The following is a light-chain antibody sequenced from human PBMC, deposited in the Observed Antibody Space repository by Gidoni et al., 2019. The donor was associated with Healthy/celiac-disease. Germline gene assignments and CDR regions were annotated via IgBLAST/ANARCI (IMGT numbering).Light chain of an antibody. CDR3: CSYAGTYPHVL. CDR2: AVS. Sequence: QSALTQPRSVSGSPGQSVTISCTGTSSDVGGYNYVPGDQQHPGKPPKLMIYAVSKRPSGVPDRFSGSKSGTPAPLTISGLQAEDEADYSCCSYAGTYPHVLFGGGPKLTVL. V-gene: IGLV2-11*01. J-gene: IGLJ2*01. CDR1: SSDVGGYNY.